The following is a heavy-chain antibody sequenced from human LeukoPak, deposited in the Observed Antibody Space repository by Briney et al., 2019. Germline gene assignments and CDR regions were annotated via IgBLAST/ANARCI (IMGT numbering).Heavy chain of an antibody. J-gene: IGHJ4*02. CDR3: ARDWYSSGTNHPYCFDY. Sequence: GGSLRLSCAATGFTFSRYAMSWVRQAPGNRLEWVSAITGSGTRTDYADSVKGRFTISRDNSKNTLYLQMNSLRAGDTAVYYCARDWYSSGTNHPYCFDYWGQGTLVTVSS. D-gene: IGHD1-26*01. V-gene: IGHV3-23*01. CDR2: ITGSGTRT. CDR1: GFTFSRYA.